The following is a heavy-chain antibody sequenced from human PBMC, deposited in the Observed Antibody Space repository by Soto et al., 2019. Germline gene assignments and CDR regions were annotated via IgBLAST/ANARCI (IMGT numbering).Heavy chain of an antibody. CDR1: GGTFSSYT. Sequence: QVQLVQSGAEVKKPGSSVKVSCKASGGTFSSYTISWVRQAPGQGLEWMGRIIPILGIANYAQKFQGRVTITADKSTSTAYMELSRLRSEDTAVYYCAREEVDTAMLDYWGQGTLVTVSS. CDR3: AREEVDTAMLDY. CDR2: IIPILGIA. J-gene: IGHJ4*02. D-gene: IGHD5-18*01. V-gene: IGHV1-69*08.